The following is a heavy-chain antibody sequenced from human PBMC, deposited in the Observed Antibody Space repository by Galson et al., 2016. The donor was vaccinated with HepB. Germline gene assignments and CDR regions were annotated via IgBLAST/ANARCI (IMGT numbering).Heavy chain of an antibody. V-gene: IGHV1-3*04. J-gene: IGHJ4*02. CDR1: GYTFTNHA. Sequence: SVKVSCKASGYTFTNHAMHWVRQAPGQSLEWMGWINTGKGNTKYSQKFQDRVTITRDTSASTGYMELSNLGSEDTAVYFCARLSTSGTYFGYWGQGVLVTVSS. CDR2: INTGKGNT. CDR3: ARLSTSGTYFGY. D-gene: IGHD1-26*01.